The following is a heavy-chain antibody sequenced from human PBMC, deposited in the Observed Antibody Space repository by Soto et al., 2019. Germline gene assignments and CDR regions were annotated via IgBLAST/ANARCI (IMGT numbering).Heavy chain of an antibody. CDR2: IYYSGST. CDR3: ARHEGSSGWAPSLYYFDY. Sequence: SETLSLTCTVSGGSISSSSYYWGWIRQPPGKGLEWIGSIYYSGSTYYNPSLKSRVTISVDTSKNQFSLKLSSVTAADTAVYYCARHEGSSGWAPSLYYFDYWGQGTMVTVYS. CDR1: GGSISSSSYY. J-gene: IGHJ4*02. V-gene: IGHV4-39*01. D-gene: IGHD6-19*01.